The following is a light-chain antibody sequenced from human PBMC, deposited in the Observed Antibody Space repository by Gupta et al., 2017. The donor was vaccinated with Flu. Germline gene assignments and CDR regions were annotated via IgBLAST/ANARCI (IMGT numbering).Light chain of an antibody. CDR1: ISNIGAGYD. V-gene: IGLV1-40*01. CDR3: QSYDSSLSGSV. Sequence: QSVLTQPPSLSGAPGQRVPMSSAGSISNIGAGYDVHWYQQLPGTAPKLLIYGNSNRPSGVPDRFSGSKSGTSASLAITGLQAEDEADYYCQSYDSSLSGSVFGGGTKLTVL. CDR2: GNS. J-gene: IGLJ3*02.